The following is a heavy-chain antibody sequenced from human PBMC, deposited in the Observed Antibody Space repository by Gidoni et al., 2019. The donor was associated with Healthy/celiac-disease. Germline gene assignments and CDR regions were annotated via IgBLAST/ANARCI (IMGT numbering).Heavy chain of an antibody. CDR1: GGSFSGYY. CDR3: ARGWQNYDYVWGSGFAWFDP. D-gene: IGHD3-16*01. Sequence: QVQLQQWGAGLLKPSETLSLTCAVYGGSFSGYYWSWIRQPPGKGLEWIGEINHSGSTNYNPSLKSRVTISVDTSKNQFSLKLSSVTAADTAVYYCARGWQNYDYVWGSGFAWFDPWGQGTLVTVSS. V-gene: IGHV4-34*01. J-gene: IGHJ5*02. CDR2: INHSGST.